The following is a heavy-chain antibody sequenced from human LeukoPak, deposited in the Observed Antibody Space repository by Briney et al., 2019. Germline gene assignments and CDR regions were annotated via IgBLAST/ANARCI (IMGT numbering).Heavy chain of an antibody. J-gene: IGHJ4*02. V-gene: IGHV4-59*01. Sequence: SETLSLTCTVSGGSISSYYWSWIRQPPGKGLEWIGYIYYSGSTNYNPSLKSRVTISVDTSKNQFSLKLSSVTAAGTAVYYCARGTIWSGYPYWGQGTLVTVSS. D-gene: IGHD3-3*01. CDR3: ARGTIWSGYPY. CDR2: IYYSGST. CDR1: GGSISSYY.